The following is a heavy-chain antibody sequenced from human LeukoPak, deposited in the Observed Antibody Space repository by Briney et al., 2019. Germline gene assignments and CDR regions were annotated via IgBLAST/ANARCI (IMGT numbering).Heavy chain of an antibody. CDR2: IDTAGGT. D-gene: IGHD4-17*01. V-gene: IGHV3-13*01. CDR1: GFTFSIYD. CDR3: VKAYGDYVHYFDY. Sequence: PGGSPRLSCAASGFTFSIYDMHWVRQVTGKGLEWVSGIDTAGGTYYPDSVKGRFTISRDNSKNTLYLQMNSLRAEDTAVYYCVKAYGDYVHYFDYWGQGTLVTVSS. J-gene: IGHJ4*02.